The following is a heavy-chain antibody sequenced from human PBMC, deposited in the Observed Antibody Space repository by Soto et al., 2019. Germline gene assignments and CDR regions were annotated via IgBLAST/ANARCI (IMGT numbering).Heavy chain of an antibody. CDR2: IDPSDSYT. D-gene: IGHD6-13*01. Sequence: PGESLKISCKGSGYNFTNYWISWVRQMPGKGLEWMGRIDPSDSYTNYSPSFQGHVTISADKSISTAYLQWSSLKASDTAMYYCASTSIAAAGKDYNWFDPWGQGTLVTVS. J-gene: IGHJ5*02. V-gene: IGHV5-10-1*01. CDR3: ASTSIAAAGKDYNWFDP. CDR1: GYNFTNYW.